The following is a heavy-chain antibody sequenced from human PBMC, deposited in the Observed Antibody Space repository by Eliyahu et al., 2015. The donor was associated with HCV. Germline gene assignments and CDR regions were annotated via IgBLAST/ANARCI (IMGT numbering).Heavy chain of an antibody. CDR1: GFTFSNYA. CDR3: ARDKGTGTSGSYYFDY. J-gene: IGHJ4*02. D-gene: IGHD1-7*01. Sequence: QVQLVESGGGVVQPGRSLRLSCTASGFTFSNYAFHWVRQAPGKGLEWVAVISYDGSNKYYADSVKGRFTISRDNSKNTLYLQMNTLRAEATTVYYCARDKGTGTSGSYYFDYWGQGTLVTVSS. CDR2: ISYDGSNK. V-gene: IGHV3-30-3*01.